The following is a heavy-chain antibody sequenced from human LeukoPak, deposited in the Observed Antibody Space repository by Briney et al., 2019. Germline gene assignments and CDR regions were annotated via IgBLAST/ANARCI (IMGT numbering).Heavy chain of an antibody. V-gene: IGHV4-4*07. CDR3: ARDLGINTGWYRFDS. J-gene: IGHJ4*02. CDR2: IHASEIT. Sequence: SETLSLTCNVSGGSINVDYNTDYWSWIRQPAGKGLEWIGRIHASEITSYNPSFRGRVTVSLDKSMNQVSLHLASVTAADTAVYYCARDLGINTGWYRFDSWGLGSLVTVSS. CDR1: GGSINVDYNTDY. D-gene: IGHD6-19*01.